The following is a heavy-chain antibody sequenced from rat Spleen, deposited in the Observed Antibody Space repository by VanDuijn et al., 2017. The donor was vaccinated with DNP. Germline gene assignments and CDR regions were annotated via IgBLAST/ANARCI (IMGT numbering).Heavy chain of an antibody. CDR1: GLTFSNYD. V-gene: IGHV5-27*01. D-gene: IGHD1-12*02. J-gene: IGHJ3*01. CDR2: ISASGGST. CDR3: TTYYYDGSYYPHWFAY. Sequence: EVQLVESGGDLVQPGRSLKLSCAASGLTFSNYDMAWVRQAPKTGLEWVASISASGGSTSYRDSVKGRFTISRDNAKSTLYLQMDSLRSEDTATYYCTTYYYDGSYYPHWFAYWGQGTLVTVSS.